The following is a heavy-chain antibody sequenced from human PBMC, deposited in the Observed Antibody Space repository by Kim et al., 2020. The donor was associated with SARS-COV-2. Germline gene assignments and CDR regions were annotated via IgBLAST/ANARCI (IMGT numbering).Heavy chain of an antibody. CDR3: AREIPYRVVINTPYFDY. D-gene: IGHD3-22*01. Sequence: GGSLRLSCAASGFTFSSYAMLWVRQAPGKGLEWVAVISYDGPNEYYADSVKGRFTISRDNSKNTLYLQMNSLRAADTAVYYCAREIPYRVVINTPYFDYWGQGTLVTVSS. CDR2: ISYDGPNE. J-gene: IGHJ4*02. V-gene: IGHV3-30*04. CDR1: GFTFSSYA.